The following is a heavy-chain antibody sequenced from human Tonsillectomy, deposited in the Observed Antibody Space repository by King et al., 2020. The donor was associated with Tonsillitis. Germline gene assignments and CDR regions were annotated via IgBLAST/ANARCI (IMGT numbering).Heavy chain of an antibody. Sequence: QLRESGSGLVKPSQTLSLTCAVSGGSISSGSYSWSWIRQPPGKGLEWIGYIYHSGSTYYNPSLKSRVTISLDRSKNQFSLKLSSVTAADTAVYFCARTTLGIAAAHYWYFDLWGRGTLVTVSS. CDR3: ARTTLGIAAAHYWYFDL. D-gene: IGHD6-13*01. V-gene: IGHV4-30-2*01. CDR1: GGSISSGSYS. J-gene: IGHJ2*01. CDR2: IYHSGST.